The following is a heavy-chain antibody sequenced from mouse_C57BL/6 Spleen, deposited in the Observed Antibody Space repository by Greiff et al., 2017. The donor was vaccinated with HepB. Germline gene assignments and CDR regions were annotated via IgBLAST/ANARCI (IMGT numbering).Heavy chain of an antibody. D-gene: IGHD1-1*01. Sequence: VQLQQSGPELVKPGASVKMSCKASGYTFTDYNMHWVKQSHGKSLEWIGYINPNNGGTSYNQKFKGKATLTVNKSSSTAYMELRSLTSEDSAVYYCTTTVVGGYVDVWGTGTTVTVSS. CDR3: TTTVVGGYVDV. CDR1: GYTFTDYN. CDR2: INPNNGGT. J-gene: IGHJ1*03. V-gene: IGHV1-22*01.